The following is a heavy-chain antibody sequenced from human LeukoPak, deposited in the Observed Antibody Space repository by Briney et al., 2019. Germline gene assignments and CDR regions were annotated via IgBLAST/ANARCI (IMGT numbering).Heavy chain of an antibody. CDR1: GGTFSSYA. Sequence: SVKVSCKASGGTFSSYAISWVRQAPGQGLEWMGGIIPIFGTANYAQKFQGRVTITADESTSTAYMELSSLRSEDTAVYYCARTLVGPVGYFDYWSQGTLVTVSS. CDR3: ARTLVGPVGYFDY. D-gene: IGHD1-26*01. CDR2: IIPIFGTA. J-gene: IGHJ4*02. V-gene: IGHV1-69*01.